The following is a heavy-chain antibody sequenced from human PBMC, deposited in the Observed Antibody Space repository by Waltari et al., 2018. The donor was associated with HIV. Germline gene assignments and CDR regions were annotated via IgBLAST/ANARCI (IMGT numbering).Heavy chain of an antibody. CDR2: IHDSGNT. CDR3: ARGSQQHDL. V-gene: IGHV4-34*02. Sequence: QVRLRQWGAGLLQPPATLSLTCAVYGVPLSGHYWSRIRQSPAKGLELTGEIHDSGNTNYTPSLAIRLSISVDTSKKQFSLNLTAVTAADSSFYFCARGSQQHDLWGQGTLVIVSS. D-gene: IGHD6-13*01. CDR1: GVPLSGHY. J-gene: IGHJ4*02.